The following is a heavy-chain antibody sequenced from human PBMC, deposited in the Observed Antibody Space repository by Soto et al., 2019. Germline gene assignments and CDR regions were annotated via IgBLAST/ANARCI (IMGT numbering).Heavy chain of an antibody. CDR3: ARVIWSGHLTSDL. D-gene: IGHD3-3*01. CDR2: ISSSSSTI. J-gene: IGHJ5*02. Sequence: EVQVVESGGGLVQPGGSLRLSCAASGFPFSSNSMNWVRQVPGKGLEGISYISSSSSTIYADSVKGRCTISRDNAKNSLYLQMNSLGDEDTAVYYCARVIWSGHLTSDLWGQGTLVTVSS. V-gene: IGHV3-48*02. CDR1: GFPFSSNS.